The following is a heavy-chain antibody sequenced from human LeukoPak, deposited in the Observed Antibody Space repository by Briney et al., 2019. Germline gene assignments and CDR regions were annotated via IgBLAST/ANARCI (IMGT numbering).Heavy chain of an antibody. Sequence: SETLSLTCAVYGGSFSGYYWSWIRQPPGNGLEGIGEINHSGSTNYNPSLKSRVTISVDTSKNQFSLKLSSVTAADTAVYYCARGSLWFGEDYWGQGTLVTVSS. CDR3: ARGSLWFGEDY. CDR2: INHSGST. J-gene: IGHJ4*02. V-gene: IGHV4-34*01. D-gene: IGHD3-10*01. CDR1: GGSFSGYY.